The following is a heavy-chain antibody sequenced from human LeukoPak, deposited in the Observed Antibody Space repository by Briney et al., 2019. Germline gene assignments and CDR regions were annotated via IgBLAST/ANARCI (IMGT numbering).Heavy chain of an antibody. D-gene: IGHD3-10*01. V-gene: IGHV3-23*01. CDR2: ISGSGGST. Sequence: GGSLRLSCAASGFTFSSYVMSWVRQAPGKGLEWVSAISGSGGSTYYADSVKGRFTISRDNSKNTLYLQMNSLRAEGTAVYYCARLYGSGSYYQNNWFDPWGQGTLVTVSS. CDR3: ARLYGSGSYYQNNWFDP. CDR1: GFTFSSYV. J-gene: IGHJ5*02.